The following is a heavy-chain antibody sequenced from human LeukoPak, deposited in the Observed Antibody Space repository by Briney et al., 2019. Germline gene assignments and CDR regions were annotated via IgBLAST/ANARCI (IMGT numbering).Heavy chain of an antibody. D-gene: IGHD3-22*01. CDR2: ISAYNGNP. Sequence: ASVKVSCKASGGTFSSYAISWVRQAPGQGLEWMGWISAYNGNPKYAQKLQGRVTMTTDTSTSTAYMELRSLRSDDTAVYYCARDPPYDTSGLRDDYWGQGTLVTVSS. V-gene: IGHV1-18*01. CDR1: GGTFSSYA. CDR3: ARDPPYDTSGLRDDY. J-gene: IGHJ4*02.